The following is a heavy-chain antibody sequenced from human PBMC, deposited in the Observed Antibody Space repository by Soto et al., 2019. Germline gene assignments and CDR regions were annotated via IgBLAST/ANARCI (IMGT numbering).Heavy chain of an antibody. J-gene: IGHJ4*02. D-gene: IGHD5-12*01. V-gene: IGHV3-30*18. CDR1: GFTFSSYG. CDR3: AKWGGNSEWEY. Sequence: ESGGGVVQPGRSLRLSCAASGFTFSSYGLHWVRQAPGKGLEWVAVISYDGSNKYYADPVKGRFNISRDNSKNTLYLQMDSLRAEDTAVYYCAKWGGNSEWEYWGQGTLVTVSS. CDR2: ISYDGSNK.